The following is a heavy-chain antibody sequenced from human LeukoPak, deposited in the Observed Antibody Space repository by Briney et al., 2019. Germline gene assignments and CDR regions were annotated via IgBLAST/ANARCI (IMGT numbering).Heavy chain of an antibody. J-gene: IGHJ6*02. CDR1: GFTFSSYG. D-gene: IGHD4-23*01. Sequence: GGSLRLSCAASGFTFSSYGMNWVRQAPGKGLEWVSSISSSSSYIYYADSVKGRFTISRDNAKNSLYLQMNSLRAEDTAVYYCAREEDYGGNPRLAPSYYGMDVWGQGTTVTVSS. V-gene: IGHV3-21*01. CDR2: ISSSSSYI. CDR3: AREEDYGGNPRLAPSYYGMDV.